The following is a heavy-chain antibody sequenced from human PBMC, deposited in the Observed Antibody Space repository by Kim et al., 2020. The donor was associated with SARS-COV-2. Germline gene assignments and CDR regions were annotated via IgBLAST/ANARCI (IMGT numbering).Heavy chain of an antibody. CDR1: GFTFSSYG. J-gene: IGHJ4*02. D-gene: IGHD3-10*01. CDR2: ISYDGSNK. Sequence: GGSLRLSCAASGFTFSSYGMHWVRQAPGKGLEWVAVISYDGSNKYYADSVKGRFTISRDNSKNTLYLQMNSLRAEDTAVYYCAKEDIMVRGVIAYYFDYWGQGTLVTVSS. V-gene: IGHV3-30*18. CDR3: AKEDIMVRGVIAYYFDY.